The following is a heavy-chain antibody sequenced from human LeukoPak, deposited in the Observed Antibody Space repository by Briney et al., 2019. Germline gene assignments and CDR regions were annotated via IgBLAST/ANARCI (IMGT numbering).Heavy chain of an antibody. Sequence: GGSLRLSCAASGFTFSGSAMHWVRQASGKGLEWVGRIRSKANSYATAYAASVKGRFTISRDDSKNTAYLQMNSLRAEDTAVYYCARGQGSSWPRREYFQHWGQGTLVTVSS. CDR3: ARGQGSSWPRREYFQH. V-gene: IGHV3-73*01. J-gene: IGHJ1*01. CDR1: GFTFSGSA. D-gene: IGHD6-13*01. CDR2: IRSKANSYAT.